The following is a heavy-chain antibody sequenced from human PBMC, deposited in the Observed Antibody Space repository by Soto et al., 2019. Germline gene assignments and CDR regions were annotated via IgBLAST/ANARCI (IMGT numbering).Heavy chain of an antibody. Sequence: GGSLRLSCAASGFTFSSYWMHWVRQAPGMGLVWVSRINSDGTYTTYVDSVKGRFTVSRDNSENTLYLQMNSLRADDTAVYYCARGWGSGWLEFFDSWGQGALVTVSS. CDR3: ARGWGSGWLEFFDS. V-gene: IGHV3-74*01. CDR1: GFTFSSYW. CDR2: INSDGTYT. J-gene: IGHJ4*02. D-gene: IGHD6-19*01.